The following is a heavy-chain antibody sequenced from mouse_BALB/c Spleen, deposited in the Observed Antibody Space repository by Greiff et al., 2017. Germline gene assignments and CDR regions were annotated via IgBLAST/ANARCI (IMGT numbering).Heavy chain of an antibody. J-gene: IGHJ4*01. Sequence: VKLVESGPGLVQPSQSLSITCTVSGFSLTSYGVHWVRQSPGKGLEWLGVIWSGGSTDYNAAFISRLSISKDNSKSQVFFKMNSLQADDTAIYYCARNWGYGNYPSMDYWGQGTSVTVSS. CDR2: IWSGGST. D-gene: IGHD2-10*02. CDR1: GFSLTSYG. V-gene: IGHV2-4-1*01. CDR3: ARNWGYGNYPSMDY.